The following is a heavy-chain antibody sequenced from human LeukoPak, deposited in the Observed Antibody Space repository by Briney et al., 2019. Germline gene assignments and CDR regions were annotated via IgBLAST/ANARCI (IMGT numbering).Heavy chain of an antibody. Sequence: PGGSLRLSCAASGFTFRISAMHWVRQAPGKGLEYVSGISSNGGSTYYANAVKGRFTISRDNSKNTVYLQMGSLKPEDMAVYYCARWYNSLDVWGQGTTVTVSS. CDR2: ISSNGGST. V-gene: IGHV3-64*01. CDR3: ARWYNSLDV. CDR1: GFTFRISA. J-gene: IGHJ6*02. D-gene: IGHD1-1*01.